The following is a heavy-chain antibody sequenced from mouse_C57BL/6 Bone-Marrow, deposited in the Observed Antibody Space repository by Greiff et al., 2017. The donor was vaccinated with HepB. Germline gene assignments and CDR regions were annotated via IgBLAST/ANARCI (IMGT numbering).Heavy chain of an antibody. CDR3: ARRYYGSSGFAY. CDR1: GFTFSDYY. V-gene: IGHV5-12*01. J-gene: IGHJ3*01. D-gene: IGHD1-1*01. CDR2: ISNGGGST. Sequence: EVQLVESGGGLVQPGGSLKLSCAASGFTFSDYYMYWVRQTPEKRLEWVAYISNGGGSTYYPDTVKGRVTISRDNAKNTLYLQMSRLKSEDTAMYYCARRYYGSSGFAYWGQGTLVTVSA.